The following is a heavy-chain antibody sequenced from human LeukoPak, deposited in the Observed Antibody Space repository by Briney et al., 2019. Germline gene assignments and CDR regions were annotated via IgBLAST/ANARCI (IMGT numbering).Heavy chain of an antibody. J-gene: IGHJ3*02. V-gene: IGHV4-59*01. CDR2: IYYSGST. Sequence: PSETLSLTCTVSGGSISSYYWSWIRQPPGKGLEWIGYIYYSGSTNYNPSPKSRVTISVDTSKNQFSLKLSSVTAADTAVYYCARGKLGMEAFDIWGQGTMVTVSS. D-gene: IGHD7-27*01. CDR3: ARGKLGMEAFDI. CDR1: GGSISSYY.